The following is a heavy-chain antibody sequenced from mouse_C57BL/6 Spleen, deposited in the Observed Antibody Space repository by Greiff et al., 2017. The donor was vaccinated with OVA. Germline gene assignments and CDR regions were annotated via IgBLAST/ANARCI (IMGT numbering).Heavy chain of an antibody. Sequence: EVQGVESGGGLVQPGGSLKLSCAASGFTFSDYGMAWVRQAPRKGPEWVAFISNFAYSIYYADTVTGRFTISRENAKNTLYLEMSSLRSEDTAMYYCARQTLYYAMDYWGQGTSVTVSS. J-gene: IGHJ4*01. CDR1: GFTFSDYG. CDR3: ARQTLYYAMDY. V-gene: IGHV5-15*01. CDR2: ISNFAYSI.